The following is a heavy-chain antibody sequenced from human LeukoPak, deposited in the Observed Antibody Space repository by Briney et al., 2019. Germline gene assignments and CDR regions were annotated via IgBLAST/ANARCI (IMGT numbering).Heavy chain of an antibody. CDR2: ISAYNGNT. V-gene: IGHV1-18*04. CDR3: ARKYNWNDY. Sequence: VKVSCKASGYTFTGYYMHWVRQAPGQGLEWMGWISAYNGNTNYAQKLQGRVTMTTDTSTSTAYMELRSLRSDDTAVYYCARKYNWNDYWGQGTLVTVSS. CDR1: GYTFTGYY. J-gene: IGHJ4*02. D-gene: IGHD1-20*01.